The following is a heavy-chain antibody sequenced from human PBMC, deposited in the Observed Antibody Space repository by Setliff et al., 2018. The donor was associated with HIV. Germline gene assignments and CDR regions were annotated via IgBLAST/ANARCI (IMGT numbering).Heavy chain of an antibody. Sequence: GASVKVSCKASGGTFSSYAISWVRQAPGQGLEWMGGIIPIFGTANYAQKFQGRVTITTDESTSTAYMELSSLRSEDTAVYYCARAGSNGYGDVSAFDIWGQGTMVTVSS. CDR3: ARAGSNGYGDVSAFDI. V-gene: IGHV1-69*05. D-gene: IGHD4-17*01. CDR1: GGTFSSYA. CDR2: IIPIFGTA. J-gene: IGHJ3*02.